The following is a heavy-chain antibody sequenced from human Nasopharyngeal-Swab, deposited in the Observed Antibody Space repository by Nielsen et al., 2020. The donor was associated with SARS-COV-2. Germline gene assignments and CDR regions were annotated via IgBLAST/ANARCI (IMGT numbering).Heavy chain of an antibody. Sequence: SVQVSCKASGGTFRSYAISWVRQAPGQGLEWMGGIIPIFGTANYAQKFQGRVTITADESTSTACMELSSLRSEDTAVYYCARNPGVVLEYGWFDPWGQGTLVTVSS. V-gene: IGHV1-69*13. CDR2: IIPIFGTA. CDR3: ARNPGVVLEYGWFDP. J-gene: IGHJ5*02. CDR1: GGTFRSYA. D-gene: IGHD3-10*01.